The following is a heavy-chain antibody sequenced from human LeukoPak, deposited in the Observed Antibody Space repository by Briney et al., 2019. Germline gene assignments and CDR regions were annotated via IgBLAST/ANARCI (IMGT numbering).Heavy chain of an antibody. CDR1: GFTLSSYW. D-gene: IGHD4-17*01. J-gene: IGHJ4*02. V-gene: IGHV3-7*01. Sequence: GGSLRLSCAASGFTLSSYWMSWVRQAPGKGLERVANIKQDGSEKYYVDSVKGRFTISRDNAKNSLYLQMNSLKAEDTAVCYCARAVVYGDYQIFDYWGQGTLVTVSS. CDR3: ARAVVYGDYQIFDY. CDR2: IKQDGSEK.